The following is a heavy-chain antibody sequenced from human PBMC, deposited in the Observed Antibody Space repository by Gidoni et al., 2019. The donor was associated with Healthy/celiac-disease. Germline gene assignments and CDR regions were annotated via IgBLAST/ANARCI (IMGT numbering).Heavy chain of an antibody. D-gene: IGHD3-3*01. J-gene: IGHJ5*02. CDR3: ARDGDTIFGVVIARDWFDP. V-gene: IGHV4-39*07. CDR2: IYYSGST. Sequence: QLQLQESGPGLVKPSETLSLTCTVSGGSLRSSSYYWGWIRQPPGKGLEWIGSIYYSGSTYYNPSLKSRVTISVDTSKNQFSLKLSSVTAADTAVYYCARDGDTIFGVVIARDWFDPWGQGTLVTVSS. CDR1: GGSLRSSSYY.